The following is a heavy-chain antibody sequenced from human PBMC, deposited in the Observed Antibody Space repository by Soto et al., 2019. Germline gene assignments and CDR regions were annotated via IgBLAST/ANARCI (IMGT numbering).Heavy chain of an antibody. V-gene: IGHV4-30-2*01. D-gene: IGHD3-3*01. J-gene: IGHJ5*02. CDR3: AARTDFWSGYPSSFDP. CDR2: IYHSGST. CDR1: GGSISSGGYY. Sequence: TLSLTCTVSGGSISSGGYYWSWIRQPPGKGLEWIGYIYHSGSTYYNPSLKSRVTISVDRSKNQFSLKLSSVTAADTAVYYCAARTDFWSGYPSSFDPWGQGTLVTVSS.